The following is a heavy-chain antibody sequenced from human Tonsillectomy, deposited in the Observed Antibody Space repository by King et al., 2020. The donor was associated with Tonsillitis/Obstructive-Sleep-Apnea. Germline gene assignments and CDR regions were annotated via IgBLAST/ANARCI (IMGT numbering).Heavy chain of an antibody. CDR3: APTITGGAAYDLCGVYSMDV. D-gene: IGHD4-23*01. Sequence: QLQESGPRLVKPSQTLSLTCSVSGGPISSGGYYWSWIRQHPGKGLEWIGYIDSSGSTYYNPSLKGRVSMSLDTSKNRFSLKLSSVTAAVTAVYYGAPTITGGAAYDLCGVYSMDVWGQGTTVTVFS. V-gene: IGHV4-31*03. CDR2: IDSSGST. J-gene: IGHJ6*02. CDR1: GGPISSGGYY.